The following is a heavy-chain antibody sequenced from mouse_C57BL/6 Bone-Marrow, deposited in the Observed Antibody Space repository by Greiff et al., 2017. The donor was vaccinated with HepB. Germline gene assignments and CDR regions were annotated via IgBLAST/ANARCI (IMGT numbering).Heavy chain of an antibody. V-gene: IGHV1-81*01. Sequence: QVQLQQSGAELARPGASVKLSCKASGYTFTSYGISWVKQRTGQGLEWIGEIYPRSGNTYYNEKFKGKATLTADKSSSTAYMELRSLTSEDSAVYFCARWEDDYDLYYAMDYWGQGTSVTVSS. D-gene: IGHD2-4*01. CDR3: ARWEDDYDLYYAMDY. CDR1: GYTFTSYG. J-gene: IGHJ4*01. CDR2: IYPRSGNT.